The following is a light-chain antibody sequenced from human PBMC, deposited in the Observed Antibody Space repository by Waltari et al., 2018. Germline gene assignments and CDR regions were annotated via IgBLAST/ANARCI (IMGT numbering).Light chain of an antibody. CDR3: HQRSKWPLT. CDR1: QNIDSY. J-gene: IGKJ4*01. CDR2: DAS. Sequence: EIVLTQSPATLSLSPGERATLSCRASQNIDSYLAWYQLKPGQVPRLLIYDASNRATCIPARFSGSGSGADFTLIISSLEPEDFAVYYCHQRSKWPLTFGGGTKVEIK. V-gene: IGKV3-11*01.